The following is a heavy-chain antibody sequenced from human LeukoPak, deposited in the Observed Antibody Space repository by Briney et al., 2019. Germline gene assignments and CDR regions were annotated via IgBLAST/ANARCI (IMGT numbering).Heavy chain of an antibody. CDR3: ATSAGYIDYYDSSGYPFDY. CDR2: ISSSSSYI. D-gene: IGHD3-22*01. CDR1: GFTFSSYS. Sequence: GGSLRLSCAASGFTFSSYSMNWVRQAPGKGLEWVSSISSSSSYIYYADSVKGRFTISRDNAKNSLYLQMNSLRAEDTAVYYCATSAGYIDYYDSSGYPFDYWGQGTLVTVSS. J-gene: IGHJ4*02. V-gene: IGHV3-21*01.